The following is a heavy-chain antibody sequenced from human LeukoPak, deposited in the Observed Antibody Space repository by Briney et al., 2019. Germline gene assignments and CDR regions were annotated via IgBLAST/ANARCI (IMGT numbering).Heavy chain of an antibody. CDR1: GGTFSSYA. J-gene: IGHJ4*02. Sequence: SVKVSCKASGGTFSSYAISWVRQAPGLGLEWMGGIIPIFGTANYAQKFQGRVTITADKSTSTAYVELSSLRSEDTAVYYCAKRASYGDADYWGQGTLVTVSS. CDR2: IIPIFGTA. CDR3: AKRASYGDADY. V-gene: IGHV1-69*06. D-gene: IGHD4-17*01.